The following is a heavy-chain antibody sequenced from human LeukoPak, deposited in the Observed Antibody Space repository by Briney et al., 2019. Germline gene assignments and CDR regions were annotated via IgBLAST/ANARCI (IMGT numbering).Heavy chain of an antibody. Sequence: GGTLRLSCAASGFTFSGFAMSWIRQAPGKGLEWVSSISRSGESTFYADSVRGRFTISRDNSKNTVSLQMESLRAEDTALYYCAKDYVVGSIDYWGQGTLVTVSS. CDR2: ISRSGEST. V-gene: IGHV3-23*01. CDR1: GFTFSGFA. CDR3: AKDYVVGSIDY. D-gene: IGHD2-21*01. J-gene: IGHJ4*02.